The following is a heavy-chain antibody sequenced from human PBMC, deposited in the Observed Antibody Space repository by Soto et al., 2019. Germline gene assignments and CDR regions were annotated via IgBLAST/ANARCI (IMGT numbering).Heavy chain of an antibody. J-gene: IGHJ5*02. CDR3: VRRHVSATGIDWFDP. Sequence: ASVKVSCKASGYTFTSYGIHWVRQAPGQRLEWMGWINAANGDTKYSPKFQGRVTITRDASASTAYMELSSLRSEDTAVYYCVRRHVSATGIDWFDPWGQGTLVTVSS. D-gene: IGHD6-13*01. V-gene: IGHV1-3*01. CDR1: GYTFTSYG. CDR2: INAANGDT.